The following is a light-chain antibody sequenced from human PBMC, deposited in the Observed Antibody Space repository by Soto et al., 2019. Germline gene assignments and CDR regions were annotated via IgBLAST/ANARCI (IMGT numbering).Light chain of an antibody. CDR2: DAS. J-gene: IGKJ1*01. V-gene: IGKV1-5*01. CDR1: QSIGSW. Sequence: DIQMTQSPSTLSASVGDRVTITCRASQSIGSWLAWYQQKPGKAPNLLIYDASSLESGVPSRFSGSGSGTDFTLTISSLQPADFATYYCQQYYSYSRTFGQGTKVEIK. CDR3: QQYYSYSRT.